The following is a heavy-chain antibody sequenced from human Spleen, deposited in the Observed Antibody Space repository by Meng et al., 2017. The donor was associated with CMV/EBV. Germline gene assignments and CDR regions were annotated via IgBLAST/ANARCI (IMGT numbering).Heavy chain of an antibody. Sequence: SETLSLTCTVSGGSISSGDYYWSWIRQPPGKGLEWIGYIYYSGSTYYNPSLKSRVTISVDTSKNQFSLKLSSVTAADTAVYYCARAPVVAPRYGMDVWGQGTTVTVSS. CDR2: IYYSGST. V-gene: IGHV4-30-4*08. CDR1: GGSISSGDYY. CDR3: ARAPVVAPRYGMDV. J-gene: IGHJ6*02. D-gene: IGHD2-15*01.